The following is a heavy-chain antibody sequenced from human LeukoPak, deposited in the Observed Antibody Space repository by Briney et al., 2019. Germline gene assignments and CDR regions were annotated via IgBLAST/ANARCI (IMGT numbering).Heavy chain of an antibody. CDR3: AKSDLGIAARHDSP. J-gene: IGHJ5*02. CDR2: ISGSGGST. CDR1: GFTFSSYG. Sequence: GGSLRLSCAASGFTFSSYGMSWVRQAPGKGLEWVSAISGSGGSTYYADSVKGRFTISRDNSKNTLYLQMNSLRAEDTAVYYCAKSDLGIAARHDSPWGQGTLVTVSS. V-gene: IGHV3-23*01. D-gene: IGHD6-6*01.